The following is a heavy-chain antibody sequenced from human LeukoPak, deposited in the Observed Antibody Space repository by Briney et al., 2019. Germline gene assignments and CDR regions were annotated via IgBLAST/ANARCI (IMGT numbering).Heavy chain of an antibody. D-gene: IGHD2-15*01. CDR3: AKGVYCSGGSCPLPNWFDP. CDR2: IIPIFGTA. Sequence: GSSVKVSCKASGGTFSSYAISWVRQAPGQRLEWMGGIIPIFGTANYAQKFQGRVTITADESTSTAYMELSSLRSEDTAVYYCAKGVYCSGGSCPLPNWFDPWGQGTLVTVSS. CDR1: GGTFSSYA. J-gene: IGHJ5*02. V-gene: IGHV1-69*01.